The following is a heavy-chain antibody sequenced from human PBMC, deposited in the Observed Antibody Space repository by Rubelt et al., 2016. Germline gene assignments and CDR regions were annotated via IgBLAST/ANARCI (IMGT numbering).Heavy chain of an antibody. V-gene: IGHV4-39*07. J-gene: IGHJ5*02. D-gene: IGHD2-2*01. CDR1: GDSITYNSYY. CDR2: VYYSGST. CDR3: ARGLVVPDLYNWFDP. Sequence: QLQLHESGPGLVKPSETLSLTCTVSGDSITYNSYYWGWIRQPPGKGLEWIGSVYYSGSTYYNPSLKSRVTISVETSKNQFSLKLSSVTAADTAVYYCARGLVVPDLYNWFDPWGQGTLVTVSS.